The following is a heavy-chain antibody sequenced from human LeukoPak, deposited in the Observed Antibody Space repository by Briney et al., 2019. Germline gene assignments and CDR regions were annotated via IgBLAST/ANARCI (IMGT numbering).Heavy chain of an antibody. CDR2: ISYDGSNK. CDR1: GFTFSNYA. J-gene: IGHJ3*01. CDR3: ARLVSS. Sequence: GGSLRLSCAASGFTFSNYAIHWVRQAPGKGLEWVAVISYDGSNKYYADSVKGRFTISRDNSKNTLHLQMNSLRAEDTAVYYCARLVSSWGQGTLVTVS. V-gene: IGHV3-30*04. D-gene: IGHD4-11*01.